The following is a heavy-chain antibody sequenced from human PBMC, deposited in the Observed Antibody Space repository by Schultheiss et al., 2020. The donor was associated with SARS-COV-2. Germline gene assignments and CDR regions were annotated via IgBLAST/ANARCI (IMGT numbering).Heavy chain of an antibody. CDR2: IIPIFGTA. CDR1: GGTFSSYA. V-gene: IGHV1-69*06. D-gene: IGHD4-11*01. CDR3: ASPLNNDYSNWDYYYYGMDV. Sequence: SVKVSCKASGGTFSSYAISWVRQAPGQGLEWMGGIIPIFGTANYAQKFQGRVTITADKSTSTAYMELSSLRSEDTAVYYCASPLNNDYSNWDYYYYGMDVWGQGTTVTVSS. J-gene: IGHJ6*02.